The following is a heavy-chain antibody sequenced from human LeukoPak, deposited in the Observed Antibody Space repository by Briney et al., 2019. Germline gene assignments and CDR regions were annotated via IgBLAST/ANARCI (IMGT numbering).Heavy chain of an antibody. CDR1: GYTFSIYS. Sequence: ASVKVSCKASGYTFSIYSVHWVRQAPGQGLEWVGTIDPHGGTTSFAQKFQGRVTLTRDMSTNTVSMELRSLRYEDTAVYFCAREGAIREYTGDTWRYFFDFWGQGTLVTVSS. D-gene: IGHD4-17*01. CDR3: AREGAIREYTGDTWRYFFDF. V-gene: IGHV1-46*01. J-gene: IGHJ4*02. CDR2: IDPHGGTT.